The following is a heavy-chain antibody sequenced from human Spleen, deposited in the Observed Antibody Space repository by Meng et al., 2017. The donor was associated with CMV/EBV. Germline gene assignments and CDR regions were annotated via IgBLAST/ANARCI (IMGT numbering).Heavy chain of an antibody. J-gene: IGHJ4*02. CDR3: ARGIWELLTPYFDY. D-gene: IGHD1-26*01. Sequence: QVQLQESGPGLVKPSGTLSLTCAVSGGSISRSNLWTWVRQVPGKGLEWIGEIYHSGSTNYNPSLKSRVTISVDKFKNQFSLKLGSVTAADTAVYFCARGIWELLTPYFDYWGQGTLVTVSS. CDR2: IYHSGST. CDR1: GGSISRSNL. V-gene: IGHV4-4*02.